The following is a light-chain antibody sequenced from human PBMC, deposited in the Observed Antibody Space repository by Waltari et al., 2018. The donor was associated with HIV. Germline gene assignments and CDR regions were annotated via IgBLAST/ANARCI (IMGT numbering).Light chain of an antibody. CDR1: SSDVGGYNY. CDR3: SSYTSSSTRV. J-gene: IGLJ3*02. V-gene: IGLV2-14*03. Sequence: QSALTQPASVSGSPGQSITISCTGTSSDVGGYNYVSWYQRQPGKAPKLRIYDVNNRPSGVSNRFSCSKSGNTASLTISGLQAEDEADYYCSSYTSSSTRVFGGGTKVTVL. CDR2: DVN.